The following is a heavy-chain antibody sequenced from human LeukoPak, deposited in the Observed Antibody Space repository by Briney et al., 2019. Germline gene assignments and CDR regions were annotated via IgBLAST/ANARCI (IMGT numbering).Heavy chain of an antibody. D-gene: IGHD2-21*02. CDR3: ATECGGDCYRTHNWFDP. CDR1: GYTLTELS. Sequence: GASVKVSCKVSGYTLTELSMHWVRQAPGKGLEWMGGFDPEDGETIYAQKFQGRVTMTEDTSTDTVYMELSSPRSEDTAVYYCATECGGDCYRTHNWFDPWGQGTLVTVSS. J-gene: IGHJ5*02. V-gene: IGHV1-24*01. CDR2: FDPEDGET.